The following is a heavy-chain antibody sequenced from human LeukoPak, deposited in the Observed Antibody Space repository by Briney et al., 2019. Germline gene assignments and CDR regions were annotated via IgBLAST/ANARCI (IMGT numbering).Heavy chain of an antibody. CDR3: AKDSAVAASDAFDI. V-gene: IGHV3-23*01. Sequence: PGGSLRLSCAASGFTFTRYAMSWVRQAPGKALEWVSSVSDTGGRTYYADSVRGRFTISRDNSKNTLYLQMNSLRAEDTAVYYCAKDSAVAASDAFDIWGQGTMVTVSS. J-gene: IGHJ3*02. CDR2: VSDTGGRT. CDR1: GFTFTRYA. D-gene: IGHD6-19*01.